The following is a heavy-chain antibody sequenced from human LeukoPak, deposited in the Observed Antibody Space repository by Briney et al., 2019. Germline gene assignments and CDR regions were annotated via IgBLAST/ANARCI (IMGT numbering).Heavy chain of an antibody. J-gene: IGHJ4*02. Sequence: GGSLRLSCAASGFTFSSYEMNWVRQAPGKGLDWVSYISGSGNTIYFADSVKGRFTISRDNAQNSLYLQMNSLRAEDTAVYYCARAAYHYDSSGFDYWGQGTLVTVPS. CDR3: ARAAYHYDSSGFDY. CDR2: ISGSGNTI. CDR1: GFTFSSYE. V-gene: IGHV3-48*03. D-gene: IGHD3-22*01.